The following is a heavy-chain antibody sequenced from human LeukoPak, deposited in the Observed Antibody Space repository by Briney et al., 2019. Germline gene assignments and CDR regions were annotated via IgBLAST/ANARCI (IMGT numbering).Heavy chain of an antibody. V-gene: IGHV3-23*01. D-gene: IGHD3-3*01. J-gene: IGHJ4*02. CDR2: IGGSGGST. CDR3: ARALYDFWSGYTFDY. CDR1: GFTFSTYG. Sequence: PGGTLRLSCAASGFTFSTYGMSWVRQAPGKGLEWVSNIGGSGGSTHYADSVKGRFTISRDNAKNSLYLQMNSLRAEDTAVYYCARALYDFWSGYTFDYWGQGTLVTVSS.